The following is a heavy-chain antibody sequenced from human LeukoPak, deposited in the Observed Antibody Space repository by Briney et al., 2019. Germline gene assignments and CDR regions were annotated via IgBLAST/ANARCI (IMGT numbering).Heavy chain of an antibody. V-gene: IGHV3-48*01. CDR1: GFTFSTYS. CDR2: ISSSSSTI. CDR3: ARDELGYDSSGYYYYFDF. D-gene: IGHD3-22*01. J-gene: IGHJ4*02. Sequence: GGSLRLSCAASGFTFSTYSLNWVRRAPGKGLEWLSYISSSSSTIYYADSVKGRFTISRDNAKNPLYLQMNSLRAEDTAVYYCARDELGYDSSGYYYYFDFWGQGTLVTVSS.